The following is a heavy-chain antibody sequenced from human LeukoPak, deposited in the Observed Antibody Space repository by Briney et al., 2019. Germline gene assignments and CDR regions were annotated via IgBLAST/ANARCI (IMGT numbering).Heavy chain of an antibody. CDR3: AKDRGYYDSSGLDY. CDR1: GFTFSSYA. D-gene: IGHD3-22*01. J-gene: IGHJ4*02. CDR2: ISGSGGST. Sequence: GGSLRLSCAASGFTFSSYAMSWVRQAPGKGLEWVSAISGSGGSTYYADSVKGRFTISRDNSKNTLYLQMNSLRAEDTDVYYCAKDRGYYDSSGLDYWGQGTLVTVSS. V-gene: IGHV3-23*01.